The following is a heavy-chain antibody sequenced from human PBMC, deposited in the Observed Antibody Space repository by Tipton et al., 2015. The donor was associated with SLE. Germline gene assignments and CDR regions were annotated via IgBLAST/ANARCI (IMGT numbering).Heavy chain of an antibody. D-gene: IGHD6-13*01. V-gene: IGHV4-59*01. CDR2: IYYSGRT. J-gene: IGHJ5*02. CDR1: GGSISSYY. Sequence: LRLSCTVSGGSISSYYWSWIRQPPGKGLEWIGYIYYSGRTNYNPSLKSRVTISVDTSKNQFSLKLSSVTAADTAVYYCARTAAAATRWFDPWGQGTLVTVSS. CDR3: ARTAAAATRWFDP.